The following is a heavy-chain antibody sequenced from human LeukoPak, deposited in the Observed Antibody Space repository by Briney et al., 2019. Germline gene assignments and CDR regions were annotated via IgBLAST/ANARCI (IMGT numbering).Heavy chain of an antibody. CDR3: VRASYDFWSGYARFDY. CDR1: GGSISSYY. Sequence: SETLSLTCTVSGGSISSYYWSWIRQPPGKGLEWIGYIYYSGSTNYNPSLKSRVTISVDTSKNQFSLKLSSVTAADTAVYYCVRASYDFWSGYARFDYWGQGTLVTVSS. D-gene: IGHD3-3*01. V-gene: IGHV4-59*01. CDR2: IYYSGST. J-gene: IGHJ4*02.